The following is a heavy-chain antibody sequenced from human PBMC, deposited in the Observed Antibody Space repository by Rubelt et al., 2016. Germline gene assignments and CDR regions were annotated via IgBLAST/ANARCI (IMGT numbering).Heavy chain of an antibody. CDR2: VTSNGGGT. V-gene: IGHV3-64*01. CDR3: AGGRAFDI. J-gene: IGHJ3*02. CDR1: GFTFSSYW. Sequence: DVQLVESGGGLVQPGGSLTLSCVASGFTFSSYWMHWVRQAPGKGLEYVSAVTSNGGGTYYANSVKGKFTSARANAKKTLYLQMGSLSAEDMAVDYWAGGRAFDIWGQGTMVTVSS.